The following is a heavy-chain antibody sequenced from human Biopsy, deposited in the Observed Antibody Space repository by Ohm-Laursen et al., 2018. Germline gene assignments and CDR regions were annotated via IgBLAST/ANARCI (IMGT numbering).Heavy chain of an antibody. D-gene: IGHD4-17*01. V-gene: IGHV3-23*01. CDR3: AKPADSYGSEFYFDY. CDR1: GLRFSMYA. J-gene: IGHJ4*02. Sequence: SLRLSCIASGLRFSMYAMSWVRQAPGKGLEWVSAIGGSGGGTYYADSVKGRFTISRDNSKNTLYLRMNSLRAEDTAVYYCAKPADSYGSEFYFDYWGQGTLVTVSS. CDR2: IGGSGGGT.